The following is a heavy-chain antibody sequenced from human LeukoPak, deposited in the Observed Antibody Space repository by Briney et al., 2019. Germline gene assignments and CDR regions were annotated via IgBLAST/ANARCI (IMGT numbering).Heavy chain of an antibody. J-gene: IGHJ4*02. V-gene: IGHV3-30*04. CDR3: ARDRPSISGWYSALFDY. CDR1: GFTFSSYA. Sequence: QPGGSLRLSCAASGFTFSSYAMHWVRQAPGKGLEWVAVISYDGSNKYYADSVKGRFTISRDNSKNTLYLQMNSLRAEDTAAYYCARDRPSISGWYSALFDYWGQGTLVTVSS. CDR2: ISYDGSNK. D-gene: IGHD6-19*01.